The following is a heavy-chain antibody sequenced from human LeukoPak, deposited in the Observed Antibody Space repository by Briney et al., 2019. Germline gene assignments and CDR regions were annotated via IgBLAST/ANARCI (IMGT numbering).Heavy chain of an antibody. J-gene: IGHJ5*02. V-gene: IGHV4-61*05. Sequence: SETLSLTCTVSGGSISSSSYYWGWIRQPPGTGLEWIGYIYYSGSTNYNPSLKSRVTISVDTSKNQFSLKLSSVTAADTAVYYCARWRRSYRGYCSGGSCRPTDWFDPWGQGTLVTVSS. CDR1: GGSISSSSYY. D-gene: IGHD2-15*01. CDR3: ARWRRSYRGYCSGGSCRPTDWFDP. CDR2: IYYSGST.